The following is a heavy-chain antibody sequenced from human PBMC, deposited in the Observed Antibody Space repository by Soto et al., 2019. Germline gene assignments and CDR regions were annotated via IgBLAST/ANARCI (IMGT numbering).Heavy chain of an antibody. Sequence: SETLSLTCSVSGVSIAGHYCSWFRQAPGKRLEWIGYIHHSGSIDYNPSLKSRVTMSVDTSKTHFSLNVYSVTAADTALYYCARHGYEQLHGLVDVWGPGTTVTVSS. J-gene: IGHJ6*02. D-gene: IGHD5-12*01. V-gene: IGHV4-59*08. CDR1: GVSIAGHY. CDR3: ARHGYEQLHGLVDV. CDR2: IHHSGSI.